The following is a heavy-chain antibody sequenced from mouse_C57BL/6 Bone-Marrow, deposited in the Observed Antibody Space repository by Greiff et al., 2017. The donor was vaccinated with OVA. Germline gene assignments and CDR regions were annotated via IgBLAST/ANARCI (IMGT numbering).Heavy chain of an antibody. V-gene: IGHV5-17*01. D-gene: IGHD1-1*01. CDR1: GFTFSDYG. Sequence: EVKVVESGGGLVKPGGSLKLSCAASGFTFSDYGMHWVRQAPEKGLEWVAYISSGSSTIYYADTVKGRFTISRDNAKNTLFLQMTSLRSEDTAMYYGARRGYGSLYAMDYWGQGTSVTVSS. CDR2: ISSGSSTI. CDR3: ARRGYGSLYAMDY. J-gene: IGHJ4*01.